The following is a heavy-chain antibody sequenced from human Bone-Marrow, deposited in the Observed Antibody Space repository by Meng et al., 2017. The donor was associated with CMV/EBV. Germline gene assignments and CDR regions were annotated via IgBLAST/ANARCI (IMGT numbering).Heavy chain of an antibody. Sequence: SETLSLTCTVSGASVRSGTDYWSWIRQPPGKGLEWIGYISYSGTTNYNPSLKSRVTITGDTSRNQFSLRLRSVTAADTAIYYCVRDRAGRYDYWGQGTLVTFYS. D-gene: IGHD1-26*01. CDR1: GASVRSGTDY. J-gene: IGHJ4*02. CDR3: VRDRAGRYDY. V-gene: IGHV4-61*01. CDR2: ISYSGTT.